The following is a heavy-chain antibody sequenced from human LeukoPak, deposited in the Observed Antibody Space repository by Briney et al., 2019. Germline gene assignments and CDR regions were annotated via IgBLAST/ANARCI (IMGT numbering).Heavy chain of an antibody. CDR1: GGSISSYY. Sequence: PSETLSLTCTVSGGSISSYYWSWIRQPAGKGLEWIGRIYSSGSTNYNPSLKSRVTMSVDTSKNQFSLKVTSVTAADTAVYYCARVGYASSAIYFQQWGQGTLVSVSS. V-gene: IGHV4-4*07. CDR2: IYSSGST. D-gene: IGHD2-8*01. CDR3: ARVGYASSAIYFQQ. J-gene: IGHJ1*01.